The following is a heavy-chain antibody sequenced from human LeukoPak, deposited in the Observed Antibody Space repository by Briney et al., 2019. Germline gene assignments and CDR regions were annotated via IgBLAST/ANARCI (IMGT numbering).Heavy chain of an antibody. Sequence: ASVKVSCKASGYTFTSYDINWVRQATGQGLEWMGWMNPNSGNTGYAQKFQGRVTMTRNTSISTAYMELSSLRSEDTAVYYCARWRGRQSEFDYWGQGTLVTVSS. D-gene: IGHD1-1*01. CDR2: MNPNSGNT. V-gene: IGHV1-8*01. J-gene: IGHJ4*02. CDR1: GYTFTSYD. CDR3: ARWRGRQSEFDY.